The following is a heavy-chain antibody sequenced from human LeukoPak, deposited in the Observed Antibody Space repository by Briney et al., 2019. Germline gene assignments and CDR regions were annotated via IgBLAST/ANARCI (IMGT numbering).Heavy chain of an antibody. CDR3: ARVGGSPVWYFDL. V-gene: IGHV4-59*01. D-gene: IGHD2-15*01. CDR1: GGSISSYY. Sequence: SETPSLTCTVSGGSISSYYWSWIRQPPGKGLEWIGYIYYSGSTNYNPSLKSRVTISVDTSKNQFSLKLSSVTAADTAVYYCARVGGSPVWYFDLWGRGTLVTVSS. J-gene: IGHJ2*01. CDR2: IYYSGST.